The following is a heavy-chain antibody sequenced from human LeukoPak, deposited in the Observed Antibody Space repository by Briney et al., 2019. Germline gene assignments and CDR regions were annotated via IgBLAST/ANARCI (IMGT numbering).Heavy chain of an antibody. V-gene: IGHV3-48*04. D-gene: IGHD4-23*01. Sequence: GGSLRLSCAASGFTFSSYSMNWVRQAPGKGLEWVSYISSSSSTMYYADSVKGRFTISRDNAKNSLYLQMNSLRAEDTAVYYCARDLRVGYGGHRTQGLWGRGTLVTVSS. CDR1: GFTFSSYS. CDR2: ISSSSSTM. J-gene: IGHJ2*01. CDR3: ARDLRVGYGGHRTQGL.